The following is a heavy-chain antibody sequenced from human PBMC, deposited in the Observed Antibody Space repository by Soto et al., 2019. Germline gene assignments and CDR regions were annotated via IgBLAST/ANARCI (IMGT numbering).Heavy chain of an antibody. J-gene: IGHJ6*02. D-gene: IGHD3-22*01. V-gene: IGHV1-18*01. CDR3: AREGDYYDSSGYSAYYYYYGMDV. CDR1: GYTFTSYG. CDR2: ISAYNGNT. Sequence: QVQLVQSGAEVKKPGASVKVSCKASGYTFTSYGISWVRQAPGQGLEWMGWISAYNGNTNYAQKLQGRVTMTTDTSTSTADMELRSLRSDDTAVYYCAREGDYYDSSGYSAYYYYYGMDVWGQGTPVIVSS.